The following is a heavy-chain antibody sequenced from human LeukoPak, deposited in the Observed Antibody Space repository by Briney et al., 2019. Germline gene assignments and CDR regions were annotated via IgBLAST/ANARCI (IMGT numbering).Heavy chain of an antibody. CDR1: GGSFSGYY. CDR2: IKHSGST. J-gene: IGHJ6*04. CDR3: ARTPTQRRTGGLYYYYGMDV. Sequence: SETLSLTCAVYGGSFSGYYWSWIRQPPGKGLEWIGEIKHSGSTNYNPSLKSRVTISVDTSKNQFSLKLSSVTAADTAVYYCARTPTQRRTGGLYYYYGMDVWGKGTTVTVSS. V-gene: IGHV4-34*01. D-gene: IGHD3-16*01.